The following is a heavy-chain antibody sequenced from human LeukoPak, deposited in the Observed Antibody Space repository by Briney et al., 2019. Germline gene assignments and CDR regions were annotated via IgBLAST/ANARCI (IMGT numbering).Heavy chain of an antibody. Sequence: GSLRLSCAASGFTFSKYTIHWVRQAPGKGLEGVAVISNDGSNKYYADSVKGRFTISRDNSKNTLYLQMDSLRAEDTAVYYCARGDFGVVITYSWFDPWGQGTLVTVSS. J-gene: IGHJ5*02. CDR2: ISNDGSNK. CDR3: ARGDFGVVITYSWFDP. D-gene: IGHD3-3*01. V-gene: IGHV3-30*04. CDR1: GFTFSKYT.